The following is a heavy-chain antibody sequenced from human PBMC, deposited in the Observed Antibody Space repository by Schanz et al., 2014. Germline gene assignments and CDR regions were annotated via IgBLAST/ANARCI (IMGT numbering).Heavy chain of an antibody. V-gene: IGHV3-21*06. CDR3: ASDYNYFETEAP. D-gene: IGHD3-16*01. J-gene: IGHJ5*02. Sequence: EVQLLESGGGLVQPGGSLRLSCAGSGFTFSSYAMSWVRQTPGKGLEWVSSISSSGSSIYYADSVKGRFTISRDNANNSLFLRMNSLRAEDTAVYYCASDYNYFETEAPWGQGTLXTVSS. CDR1: GFTFSSYA. CDR2: ISSSGSSI.